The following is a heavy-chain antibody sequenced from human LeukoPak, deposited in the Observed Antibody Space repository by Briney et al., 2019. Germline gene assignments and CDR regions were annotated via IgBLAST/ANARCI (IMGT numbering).Heavy chain of an antibody. CDR1: GFTFSSYA. CDR2: ISGGGGIT. D-gene: IGHD5-18*01. J-gene: IGHJ6*03. Sequence: GGSLRLSSAAPGFTFSSYAMSSVRQAPGKGLQWVSAISGGGGITYYTDSVKGRFTISRDNTKNTLYLQMNSLRAEDTAVYYCAKENGYSYGNYYYYYYMDVWGKGTTVTVSS. V-gene: IGHV3-23*01. CDR3: AKENGYSYGNYYYYYYMDV.